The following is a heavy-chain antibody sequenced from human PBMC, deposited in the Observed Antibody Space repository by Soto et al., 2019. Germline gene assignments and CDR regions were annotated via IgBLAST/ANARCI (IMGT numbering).Heavy chain of an antibody. V-gene: IGHV4-31*03. CDR1: GGYISRSGYF. CDR2: IYDSGST. CDR3: ARSSRSYFDY. Sequence: QVQLQESGPGLVKPSQTLSLTSTVSGGYISRSGYFWSWIRQHPGKGLEWIGYIYDSGSTYYNPSLKSRVSLSVDTSKNQFSLNLTSVTAADTAMYYCARSSRSYFDYWGQGTLVTVSS. J-gene: IGHJ4*02.